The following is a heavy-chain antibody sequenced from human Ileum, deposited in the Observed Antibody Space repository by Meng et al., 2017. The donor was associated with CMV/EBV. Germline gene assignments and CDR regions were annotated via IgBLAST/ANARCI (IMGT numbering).Heavy chain of an antibody. CDR1: GDSFRTYN. Sequence: GSLRLSCTVSGDSFRTYNWNWIRQPPGKGLEWIGYIYYNGDTNYNPSLKDRLTISVDTSKNQFSLNLNSVTAADTAVYYCARSCVLGYCFTTSGGAFDPWGQGALVTVSS. CDR3: ARSCVLGYCFTTSGGAFDP. V-gene: IGHV4-59*01. J-gene: IGHJ5*02. CDR2: IYYNGDT. D-gene: IGHD3-16*01.